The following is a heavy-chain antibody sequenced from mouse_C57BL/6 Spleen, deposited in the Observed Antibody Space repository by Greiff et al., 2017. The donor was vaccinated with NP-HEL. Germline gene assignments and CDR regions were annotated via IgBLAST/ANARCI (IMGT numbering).Heavy chain of an antibody. D-gene: IGHD2-4*01. CDR2: IRSKSNNYAT. J-gene: IGHJ4*01. CDR1: GFSFNTYT. V-gene: IGHV10-1*01. CDR3: VSPLYYDYLYAMDY. Sequence: EVQLVESGGGLVQPKGSLKLSCAASGFSFNTYTMNWVRQAPGKGLEWVARIRSKSNNYATYYADSVKDRFTISRDDSESMLYLQMNNLKTEDTAMYYCVSPLYYDYLYAMDYWGQGTSVTVSS.